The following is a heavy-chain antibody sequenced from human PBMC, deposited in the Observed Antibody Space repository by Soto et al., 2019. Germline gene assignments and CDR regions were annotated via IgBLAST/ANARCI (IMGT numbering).Heavy chain of an antibody. CDR3: ARNDFWSGYYTVVPFDY. CDR1: GGTFSSYA. CDR2: IIPIFGTA. J-gene: IGHJ4*02. Sequence: SVKVSCKASGGTFSSYAISWVRQAPGQGLEWMGGIIPIFGTANYAQKFQGRVTITADESTSTAYMELSSLRSEDTAVYYCARNDFWSGYYTVVPFDYWGQGTLVTVSS. V-gene: IGHV1-69*13. D-gene: IGHD3-3*01.